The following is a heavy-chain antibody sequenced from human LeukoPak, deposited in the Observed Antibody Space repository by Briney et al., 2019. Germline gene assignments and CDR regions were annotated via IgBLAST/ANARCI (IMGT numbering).Heavy chain of an antibody. CDR2: IYYSGST. Sequence: SETLSLTCTVSGESISGFYWTWIRQPPGKGLEWIGYIYYSGSTNYNPSLKSRVTISVDTSKNQFSLKLSSVTAADTAVYYCAGTYYYDSSGYYHYSLWGQGTLVTVSS. CDR3: AGTYYYDSSGYYHYSL. CDR1: GESISGFY. D-gene: IGHD3-22*01. V-gene: IGHV4-59*01. J-gene: IGHJ4*02.